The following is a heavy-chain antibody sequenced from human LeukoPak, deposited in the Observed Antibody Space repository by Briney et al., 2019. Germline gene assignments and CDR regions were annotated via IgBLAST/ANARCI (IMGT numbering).Heavy chain of an antibody. J-gene: IGHJ2*01. V-gene: IGHV1-2*06. Sequence: GASVKVSCKASGYTFTGYYMHWVRQAPGQGLEWMGRINPNSGGTNYAQKFQGRVTMTRDTSISTAYMELSRLRSDDTAVYYCARDFPPDYGDYLEYFDLWGRGTLVTVSS. CDR3: ARDFPPDYGDYLEYFDL. CDR2: INPNSGGT. D-gene: IGHD4-17*01. CDR1: GYTFTGYY.